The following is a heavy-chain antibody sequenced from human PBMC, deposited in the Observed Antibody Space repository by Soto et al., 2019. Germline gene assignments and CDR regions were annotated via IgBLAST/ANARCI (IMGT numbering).Heavy chain of an antibody. CDR2: ISYDGSNK. V-gene: IGHV3-30-3*01. J-gene: IGHJ6*02. Sequence: GGSLRLSCAASGFTFSSYAMHWVRQAPGKGLEWVAVISYDGSNKYYADSVKGRFTISRDNSKNTLYLQMNSLRAEDTAVYYCARDMEDIVLVPAAQIYYYYGMDVWGQGTTVTVSS. D-gene: IGHD2-2*01. CDR3: ARDMEDIVLVPAAQIYYYYGMDV. CDR1: GFTFSSYA.